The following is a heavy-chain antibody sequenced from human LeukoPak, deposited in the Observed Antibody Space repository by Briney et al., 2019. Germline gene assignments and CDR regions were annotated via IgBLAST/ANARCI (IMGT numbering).Heavy chain of an antibody. J-gene: IGHJ4*02. V-gene: IGHV4-30-4*08. CDR3: AREGSQQIAAAGRFDY. CDR1: GGSISSGDYY. D-gene: IGHD6-13*01. Sequence: SETLSLTCPVSGGSISSGDYYWSWIRQPPGTGLEWIGYIYYSGSTYYNPSLKSRVTISVDTSKNQFSLKLSSVTAADTAVYYCAREGSQQIAAAGRFDYWGQGTLVTVSS. CDR2: IYYSGST.